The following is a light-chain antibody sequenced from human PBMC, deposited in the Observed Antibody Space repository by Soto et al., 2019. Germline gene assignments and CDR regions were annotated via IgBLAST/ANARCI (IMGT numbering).Light chain of an antibody. Sequence: DIQMTQSPSTLSASVGDRVTITCRASQSISSYLAWYQQKPGKAPKLLIYKASSLESGVPSRFSGSGSGTEFTLSISSLQPDDFATYYCQQYNSYPLTFGEGTKVEIK. V-gene: IGKV1-5*03. CDR1: QSISSY. J-gene: IGKJ4*01. CDR2: KAS. CDR3: QQYNSYPLT.